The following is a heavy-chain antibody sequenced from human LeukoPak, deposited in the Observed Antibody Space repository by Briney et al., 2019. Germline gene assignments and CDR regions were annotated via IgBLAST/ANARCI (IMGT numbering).Heavy chain of an antibody. D-gene: IGHD3-16*01. J-gene: IGHJ4*02. Sequence: GGSLRLSCVASGFPFDRYWMSWVRQAPGKGLEWVTNIKHDGSEKNFVDSVKGRFTISRDNAENSLFLQMNSLRADDTAVYFCARQPIYEAYFDFWGQGTLVTVSS. CDR2: IKHDGSEK. CDR1: GFPFDRYW. V-gene: IGHV3-7*01. CDR3: ARQPIYEAYFDF.